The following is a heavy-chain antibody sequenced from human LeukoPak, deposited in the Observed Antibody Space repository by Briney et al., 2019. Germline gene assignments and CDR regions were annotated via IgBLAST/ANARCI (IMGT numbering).Heavy chain of an antibody. CDR1: GFTDSGLTFTSDW. Sequence: GGSLRLSCAGSGFTDSGLTFTSDWMSWVRQPPGKGLEWVANINQDTLKKDYLDSVKGRFTISRDHAKNSVYLQMNSLRPEDTAVYFCASSPHWNGAGYYFEYWSRGTPVIVSP. CDR2: INQDTLKK. CDR3: ASSPHWNGAGYYFEY. J-gene: IGHJ4*02. V-gene: IGHV3-7*01. D-gene: IGHD1-1*01.